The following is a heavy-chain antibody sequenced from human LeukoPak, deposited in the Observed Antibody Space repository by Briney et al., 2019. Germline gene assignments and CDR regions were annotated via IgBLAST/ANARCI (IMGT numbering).Heavy chain of an antibody. CDR2: INHSGST. V-gene: IGHV4-34*01. J-gene: IGHJ6*02. Sequence: SETLSLTCAVYGGSFSGYYWSWIRQPPGKGLEWIGEINHSGSTNYNPSLKSRVTISVDTSKNQFSLKLSSVTAEDTAVYYCVRGLHVWGQGTTVTVSS. CDR1: GGSFSGYY. CDR3: VRGLHV.